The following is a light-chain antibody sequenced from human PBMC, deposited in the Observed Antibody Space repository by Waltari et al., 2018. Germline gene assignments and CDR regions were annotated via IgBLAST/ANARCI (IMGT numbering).Light chain of an antibody. V-gene: IGKV3-20*01. CDR2: AAS. J-gene: IGKJ1*01. Sequence: EIVLTQSPGTLSLSPGDRATLSCRASHSVSSNNLAWYQQKPGQAPRLLIYAASSRATGITDRFSGSGSGTDFTLTISRVEPEDFAVYYCQQYANSPRTFGQGTKVE. CDR3: QQYANSPRT. CDR1: HSVSSNN.